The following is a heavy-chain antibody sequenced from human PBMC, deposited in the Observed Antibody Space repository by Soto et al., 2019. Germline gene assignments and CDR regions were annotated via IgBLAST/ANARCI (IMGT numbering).Heavy chain of an antibody. CDR3: AKGRYCSSTSCFDAFDI. D-gene: IGHD2-2*01. V-gene: IGHV3-23*01. J-gene: IGHJ3*02. CDR2: ISGSGGST. Sequence: GGSLRLSCAASGFTFSSYAMSWVRQAQGKGLEWVSAISGSGGSTYYADSVKGRFTISRDNSKNTLYLQMNSLRAEDTAVYYCAKGRYCSSTSCFDAFDIWGQGTMVTVSS. CDR1: GFTFSSYA.